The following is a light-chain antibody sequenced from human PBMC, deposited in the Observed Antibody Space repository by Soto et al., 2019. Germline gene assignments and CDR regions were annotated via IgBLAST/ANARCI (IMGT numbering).Light chain of an antibody. J-gene: IGLJ1*01. CDR3: STYTSSGSYV. V-gene: IGLV2-14*03. Sequence: QSVLTQPASVSGSPGQSITISCTGTSSDVGGYNYVSWYQQHPGKAPKLMIYDVSNRPSGVSNRFSGSKSGNTASLTISGLQAEVEAEYYCSTYTSSGSYVFGTGTRSP. CDR2: DVS. CDR1: SSDVGGYNY.